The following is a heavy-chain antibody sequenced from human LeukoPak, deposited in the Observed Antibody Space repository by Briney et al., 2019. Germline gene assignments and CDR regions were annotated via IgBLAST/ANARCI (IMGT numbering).Heavy chain of an antibody. CDR2: LSARGTGA. CDR3: ARIAIATPTSWPYFDF. D-gene: IGHD2-21*01. V-gene: IGHV3-23*01. CDR1: GFTFSNYA. Sequence: KAGGCLRLSCAASGFTFSNYAMGWVRQVPGKGLGWVSDLSARGTGANYGDSVNGRVTVSRDNSKNTEYLQMNSLRADDTAVYYCARIAIATPTSWPYFDFWGQGTLVTVSS. J-gene: IGHJ4*02.